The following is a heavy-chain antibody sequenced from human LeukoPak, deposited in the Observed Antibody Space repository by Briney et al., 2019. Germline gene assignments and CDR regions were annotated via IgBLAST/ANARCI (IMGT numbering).Heavy chain of an antibody. D-gene: IGHD4-17*01. V-gene: IGHV2-5*02. CDR2: IYWDDDK. CDR3: EDSTVTSLYFDS. CDR1: GFSLSTSGVG. J-gene: IGHJ4*02. Sequence: ESGPALVKPTQTLTLTCTFSGFSLSTSGVGVGWIRQPPGKALEWLALIYWDDDKRYRPSRKSRLTITKANSKNQVVRTLTNIHPADTDTFYCEDSTVTSLYFDSWGQGTLVTVSS.